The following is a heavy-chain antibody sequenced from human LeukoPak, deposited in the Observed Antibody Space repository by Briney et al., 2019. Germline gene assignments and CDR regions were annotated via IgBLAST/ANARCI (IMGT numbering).Heavy chain of an antibody. CDR1: GGSISSYY. CDR3: ARESKSYDGSGYYHDS. Sequence: SETLSLTCSVSGGSISSYYWSWIRQPAGKGLEWIGRIYASGGTDYNPSLKSRVTMSVDTSKNQFSLKPWSVTAADTAVYYCARESKSYDGSGYYHDSWGQGTLVTVSS. D-gene: IGHD3-22*01. CDR2: IYASGGT. J-gene: IGHJ4*02. V-gene: IGHV4-4*07.